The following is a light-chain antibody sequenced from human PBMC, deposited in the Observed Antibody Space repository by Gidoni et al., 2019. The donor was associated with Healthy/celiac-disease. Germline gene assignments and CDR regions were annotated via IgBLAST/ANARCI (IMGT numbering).Light chain of an antibody. CDR1: QSVLYSSNNKNY. CDR3: QQDYSTPQT. J-gene: IGKJ1*01. V-gene: IGKV4-1*01. Sequence: DIVMPQSPDSLAVSLGERATINCKSSQSVLYSSNNKNYLAWYQQKPGQPPKLRIYWASTRESGVPDRFSGSGSGTDFTLTISSLQAEEGAVYYCQQDYSTPQTFGQXTKVEIK. CDR2: WAS.